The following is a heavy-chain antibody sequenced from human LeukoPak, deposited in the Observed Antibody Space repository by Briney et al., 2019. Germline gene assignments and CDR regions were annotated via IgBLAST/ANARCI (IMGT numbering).Heavy chain of an antibody. J-gene: IGHJ4*02. Sequence: GGSLRLSCAASGFTFSSYSMNWVRQAPGKGLEWVSSISSSSSYIYYADSVKGRFTISRDNAKNSLYLQMNSLRAEDTAVYYCARDLFTMVQGPKKGQFDYWGQGTLVTVSS. D-gene: IGHD3-10*01. V-gene: IGHV3-21*01. CDR2: ISSSSSYI. CDR1: GFTFSSYS. CDR3: ARDLFTMVQGPKKGQFDY.